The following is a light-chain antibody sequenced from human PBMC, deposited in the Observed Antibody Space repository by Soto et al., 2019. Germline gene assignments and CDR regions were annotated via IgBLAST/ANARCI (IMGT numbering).Light chain of an antibody. CDR1: QSVSSTY. Sequence: EIVLTQSPGTLSLSPGERATLSCRASQSVSSTYLAWYQQKPGQAPRLIIYGASSRATDIPDRFSGSGSGTDFTLTISRLEPEDFAVYYCQKYGSLTSSTFGQGTKVEIK. V-gene: IGKV3-20*01. CDR2: GAS. CDR3: QKYGSLTSST. J-gene: IGKJ1*01.